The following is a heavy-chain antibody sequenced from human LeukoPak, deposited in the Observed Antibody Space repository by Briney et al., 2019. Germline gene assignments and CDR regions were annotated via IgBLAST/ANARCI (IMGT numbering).Heavy chain of an antibody. CDR3: ARDSHSSSWYSEFDY. J-gene: IGHJ4*02. CDR1: GFTFSSYW. Sequence: PGGSLRLSCAASGFTFSSYWMSWVRQAPGKGLEWVANIKQDGSEKYYVDSVKGRFTISRDNAKNSLYLQMNSLGAEDTAVYYCARDSHSSSWYSEFDYWGQGTLVTVSS. CDR2: IKQDGSEK. D-gene: IGHD6-13*01. V-gene: IGHV3-7*01.